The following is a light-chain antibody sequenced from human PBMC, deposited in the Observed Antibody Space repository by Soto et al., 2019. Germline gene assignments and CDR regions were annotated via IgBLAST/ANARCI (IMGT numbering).Light chain of an antibody. J-gene: IGLJ1*01. CDR3: SSYTSSSTLYV. V-gene: IGLV2-14*01. CDR2: EVS. Sequence: QSVLTQPASVSGSPGQSITISCTGTSSDVGGYNYVSWYQQHPGQALQLVIYEVSSLPSGVSNRFSGSKSGNTASLTISGLQAEDEADYYCSSYTSSSTLYVFRTGTKATVL. CDR1: SSDVGGYNY.